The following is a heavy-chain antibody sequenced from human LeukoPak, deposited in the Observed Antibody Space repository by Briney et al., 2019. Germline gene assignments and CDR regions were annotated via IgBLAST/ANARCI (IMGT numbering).Heavy chain of an antibody. CDR2: IYYSGST. D-gene: IGHD3-22*01. CDR1: GGSASSGSYY. J-gene: IGHJ4*02. CDR3: AREGLDYYDSSGARNFDY. Sequence: SETLSLTCTVSGGSASSGSYYWSWIRQPPGKGLEWIGYIYYSGSTNYNPSLKSRVTISVDTSKNQFSLKLSSVTAADTAVYYCAREGLDYYDSSGARNFDYWGQGTLVTVSS. V-gene: IGHV4-61*01.